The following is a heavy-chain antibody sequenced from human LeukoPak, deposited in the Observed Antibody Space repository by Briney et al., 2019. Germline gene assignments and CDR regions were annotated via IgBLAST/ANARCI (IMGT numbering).Heavy chain of an antibody. Sequence: SSETLSLTCAVYGGSFSGYYWSWIRQPPGKGLEWIGGINHSGCTNYNPSLKSRVTISVDTSKNQFSLKLSSVTAVYTDVYYFARENPIVYNYDSSRYPSWGQGTLLTVSS. CDR3: ARENPIVYNYDSSRYPS. CDR2: INHSGCT. V-gene: IGHV4-34*01. CDR1: GGSFSGYY. D-gene: IGHD3-22*01. J-gene: IGHJ5*02.